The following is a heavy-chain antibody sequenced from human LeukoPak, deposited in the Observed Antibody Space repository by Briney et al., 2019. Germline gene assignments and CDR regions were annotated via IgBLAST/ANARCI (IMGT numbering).Heavy chain of an antibody. Sequence: KPSETLSLTCAVSGYSISSGYYWGWIRQPPGKGLEWIGSIYHSGSTYYNPSLESRVTISVDTSKNQFSLKLSSVTAADTAVYYCARHESGGSSTSRYYYYYMDVWGKGTTVTVSS. CDR1: GYSISSGYY. V-gene: IGHV4-38-2*01. CDR3: ARHESGGSSTSRYYYYYMDV. CDR2: IYHSGST. D-gene: IGHD2-2*01. J-gene: IGHJ6*03.